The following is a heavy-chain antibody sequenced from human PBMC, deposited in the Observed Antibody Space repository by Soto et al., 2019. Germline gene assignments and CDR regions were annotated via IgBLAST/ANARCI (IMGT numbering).Heavy chain of an antibody. D-gene: IGHD4-4*01. J-gene: IGHJ6*03. CDR2: ISWNSGSI. V-gene: IGHV3-9*01. CDR1: GFTFDDYA. CDR3: AKDEGDYSYYMDV. Sequence: EVQLVESGGGLVQPGRSLRLSCAASGFTFDDYAMHWVRQAPGKGLEWVSGISWNSGSIGYADSVKGRFTISRDNAKNSLYLQMNSLRAEDTALYYCAKDEGDYSYYMDVWGKGTTVTVSS.